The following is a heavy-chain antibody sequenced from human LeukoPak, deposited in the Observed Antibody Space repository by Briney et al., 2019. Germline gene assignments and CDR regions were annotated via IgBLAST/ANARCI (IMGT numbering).Heavy chain of an antibody. CDR1: GYTFTSYY. J-gene: IGHJ4*02. D-gene: IGHD3-10*01. Sequence: ASVKVSCKASGYTFTSYYMHWVRQAPGQGLEWMGIINPSGGSTSYAQKFQGRVTMTRDMSTSTVYMELSSLRSEDTAVYYCARDRGSRDYYGSGSYMAPRPTYYFDYWGQGALVTVSS. CDR2: INPSGGST. CDR3: ARDRGSRDYYGSGSYMAPRPTYYFDY. V-gene: IGHV1-46*01.